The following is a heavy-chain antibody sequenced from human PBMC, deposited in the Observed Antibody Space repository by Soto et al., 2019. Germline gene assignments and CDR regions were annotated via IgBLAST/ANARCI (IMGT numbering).Heavy chain of an antibody. V-gene: IGHV3-9*01. D-gene: IGHD2-8*01. CDR2: ISWNTGRI. J-gene: IGHJ4*02. CDR1: VFTLYDYA. Sequence: GGSLSLSCAASVFTLYDYAMKWFRQAPVKGLEWVSGISWNTGRIDYADSVKGRFNISRDNDKKSLYLQMNSLRAEETALYYCAKSRTYTNGPDYWGQGTLVTVSS. CDR3: AKSRTYTNGPDY.